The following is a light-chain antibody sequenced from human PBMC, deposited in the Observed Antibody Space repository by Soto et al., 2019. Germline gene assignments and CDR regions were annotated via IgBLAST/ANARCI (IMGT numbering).Light chain of an antibody. Sequence: DIQMTQSPSTLSASVGDSVTITCRASQSISTWLAWYQQKPGKAPKLLIYDASSLEGGVPSRFSGSGSGTEFTLTISGLQPDDFATYYCQQYGSSGTFGQGTKVDI. CDR1: QSISTW. V-gene: IGKV1-5*01. J-gene: IGKJ1*01. CDR2: DAS. CDR3: QQYGSSGT.